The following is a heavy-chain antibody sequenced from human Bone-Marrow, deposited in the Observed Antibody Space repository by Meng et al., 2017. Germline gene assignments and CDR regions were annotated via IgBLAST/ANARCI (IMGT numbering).Heavy chain of an antibody. Sequence: LRLSCTVSGGSISSGGYYWSWIRQHPGKGLEWIGYIYYSGSTYYNPSLKSLVTISVDTSKNQFSLKLSSVTAADTAVYYCARDQVVGATGGYYYYGMDVWGQGTTVTVSS. V-gene: IGHV4-31*01. CDR1: GGSISSGGYY. CDR2: IYYSGST. J-gene: IGHJ6*02. D-gene: IGHD1-26*01. CDR3: ARDQVVGATGGYYYYGMDV.